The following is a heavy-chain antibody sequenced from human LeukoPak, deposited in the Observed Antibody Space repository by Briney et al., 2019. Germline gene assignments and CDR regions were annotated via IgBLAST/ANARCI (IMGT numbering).Heavy chain of an antibody. CDR3: VRDQERPGDY. J-gene: IGHJ4*02. Sequence: GGSLRLSCAASGFTFSDHFLDWVRQAPGKGLEWVGRTRNKAHNYTTSYAASVQGRFTISRHASKKLMYLQMNSLKTEDTAVYFCVRDQERPGDYWGQGTLVTVSS. CDR2: TRNKAHNYTT. CDR1: GFTFSDHF. V-gene: IGHV3-72*01. D-gene: IGHD1-26*01.